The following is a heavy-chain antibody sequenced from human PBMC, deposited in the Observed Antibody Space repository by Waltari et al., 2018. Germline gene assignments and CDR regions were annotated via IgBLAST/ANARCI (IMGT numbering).Heavy chain of an antibody. CDR2: IYTSGST. CDR3: ARGSGSYYFDY. D-gene: IGHD1-26*01. J-gene: IGHJ4*01. CDR1: GGSISSGSYY. V-gene: IGHV4-61*09. Sequence: QVQLQESGPGLVKPSQTLSLNCTVSGGSISSGSYYWSWIRQPAGKGLEWIGYIYTSGSTNYNPSLKRRVTISVDTSKNHFSLKLSSVTAADTAMYYCARGSGSYYFDYWGHGTLVTVSS.